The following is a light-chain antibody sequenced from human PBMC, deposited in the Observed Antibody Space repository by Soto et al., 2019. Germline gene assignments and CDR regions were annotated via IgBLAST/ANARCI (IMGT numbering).Light chain of an antibody. J-gene: IGKJ1*01. CDR1: HYVCSN. Sequence: VMTQSPATLAVSPGERSTLSCTPSHYVCSNVAWFQQRPGQAPRLLIYRASTRATGTPARFSGSGCATEFIITITSLPSEDFALYCCQQYNHLWKFGEGTKVDIK. CDR3: QQYNHLWK. CDR2: RAS. V-gene: IGKV3-15*01.